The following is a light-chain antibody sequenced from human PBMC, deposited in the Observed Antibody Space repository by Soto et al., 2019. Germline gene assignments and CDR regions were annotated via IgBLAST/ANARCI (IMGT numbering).Light chain of an antibody. CDR1: QSVAKF. J-gene: IGKJ4*01. CDR2: DAS. Sequence: IVLTQSPDTLSLPPGERATLSCRASQSVAKFLAWYQQKSGQAPRLLIFDASTRATGVPGRFNGSGSGTAFTLTISSLEPEDFAVYYCQQRTNWPLTFGGGTKVDIK. CDR3: QQRTNWPLT. V-gene: IGKV3-11*01.